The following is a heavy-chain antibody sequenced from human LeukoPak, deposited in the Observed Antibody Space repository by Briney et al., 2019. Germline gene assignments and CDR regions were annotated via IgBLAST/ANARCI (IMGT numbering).Heavy chain of an antibody. V-gene: IGHV3-64D*06. CDR3: VKDQNYYGWFDP. J-gene: IGHJ5*02. CDR1: GFTFSIYP. D-gene: IGHD3-10*01. CDR2: ISSNGGST. Sequence: SGGPLRLSCSASGFTFSIYPMHWVRQAPGKGLEYVSAISSNGGSTYYADSVKGRFTISRDNSKNTLYLQMSSLRAEDTAVYYCVKDQNYYGWFDPWGQGTLVTVSS.